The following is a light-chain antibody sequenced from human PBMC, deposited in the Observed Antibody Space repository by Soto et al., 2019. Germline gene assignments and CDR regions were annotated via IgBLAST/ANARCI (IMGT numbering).Light chain of an antibody. Sequence: EIHMTQSPSSLSASVGDRVTITCRASQGISNSLAWYQQKPGKVPKLLIYGASTLQSGVPSRLSGSGSGTDFTLIINSLQPEDVATYYCQKYESAPWTFGQGTKVEI. CDR1: QGISNS. CDR3: QKYESAPWT. J-gene: IGKJ1*01. CDR2: GAS. V-gene: IGKV1-27*01.